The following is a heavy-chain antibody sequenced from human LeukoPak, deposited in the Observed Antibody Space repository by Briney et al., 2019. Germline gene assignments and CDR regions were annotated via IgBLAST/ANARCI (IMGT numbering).Heavy chain of an antibody. D-gene: IGHD2-21*02. J-gene: IGHJ5*02. CDR3: ARDLSWVTAIPLSWFDP. CDR1: GFTFSSYW. CDR2: INSDGSST. Sequence: PGGSLRLSCAASGFTFSSYWMHWVRHAPGKGLVWVSRINSDGSSTSYADSVKGRFTISRDNAKNTLYLQMNSLRAEDTAVYYCARDLSWVTAIPLSWFDPWGQGTLVTVSS. V-gene: IGHV3-74*01.